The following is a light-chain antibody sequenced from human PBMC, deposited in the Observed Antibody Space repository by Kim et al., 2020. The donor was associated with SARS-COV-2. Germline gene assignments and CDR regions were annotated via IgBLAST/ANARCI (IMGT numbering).Light chain of an antibody. CDR1: QSIRGY. CDR2: GAS. J-gene: IGKJ5*01. Sequence: DIQMTQSPSSLSASVGDRVTITCRTSQSIRGYLNWYQQKPGKAPNLLIYGASSLQSGVPSRFSGSGSGTDFTLTISSLQPEDFATYYCQQGSDIPLTFGQGTRVEIK. V-gene: IGKV1-39*01. CDR3: QQGSDIPLT.